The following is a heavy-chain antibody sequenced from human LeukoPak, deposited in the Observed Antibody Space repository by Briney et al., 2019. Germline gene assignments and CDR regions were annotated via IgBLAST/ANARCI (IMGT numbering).Heavy chain of an antibody. J-gene: IGHJ4*02. Sequence: ASVKVSCKSSGFTFTSSGFTWMRQAPGQGLEWMGWISAYNGNTNYAENFQGRSTMTTDTSTSTAYMELRSLRSDDTAVYYCARGGPSGPGDYWGQGTLVTVSS. D-gene: IGHD3-3*01. CDR2: ISAYNGNT. CDR1: GFTFTSSG. V-gene: IGHV1-18*01. CDR3: ARGGPSGPGDY.